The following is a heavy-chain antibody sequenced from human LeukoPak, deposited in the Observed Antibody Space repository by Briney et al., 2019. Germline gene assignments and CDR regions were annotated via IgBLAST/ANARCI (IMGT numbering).Heavy chain of an antibody. CDR1: GFTFSSYA. D-gene: IGHD1-26*01. J-gene: IGHJ4*02. Sequence: GGSLRLSCAASGFTFSSYAMSWVRQAPGQGLEWMGGIIPIFGTANYAQKFQGRVTITADESTSTAYMELSSLRSEDTAVYYCARHVGLLVYWGQGTLVTVSS. CDR3: ARHVGLLVY. V-gene: IGHV1-69*01. CDR2: IIPIFGTA.